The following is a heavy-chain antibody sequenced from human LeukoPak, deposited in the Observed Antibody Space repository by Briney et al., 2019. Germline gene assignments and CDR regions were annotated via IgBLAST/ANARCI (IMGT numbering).Heavy chain of an antibody. V-gene: IGHV4-61*02. Sequence: SETLSLTCTVSGGSISSGGYYWSWIRQPPGKGLEWIGRIYTSGSTNYNPSLKSRVTISVDTSKNQFSLKLSSVTAADTAVYYCARTTIFGVVRDYWGQGTLVTVSS. D-gene: IGHD3-3*01. CDR3: ARTTIFGVVRDY. CDR1: GGSISSGGYY. J-gene: IGHJ4*02. CDR2: IYTSGST.